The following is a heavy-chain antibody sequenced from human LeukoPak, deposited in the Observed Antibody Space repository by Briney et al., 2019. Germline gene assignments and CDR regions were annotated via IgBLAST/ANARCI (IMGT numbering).Heavy chain of an antibody. CDR2: ISGSGGST. CDR1: GFTFSSYA. D-gene: IGHD3-16*01. Sequence: GGSLRLSFAASGFTFSSYAMSWVRQAPGKGLEWVSAISGSGGSTYYADSVKGRFTISRDNSKNTLYLQMNSLRAEDTAVYYCAKGGGGPYYGMDVWGQGTTVTVSS. V-gene: IGHV3-23*01. CDR3: AKGGGGPYYGMDV. J-gene: IGHJ6*02.